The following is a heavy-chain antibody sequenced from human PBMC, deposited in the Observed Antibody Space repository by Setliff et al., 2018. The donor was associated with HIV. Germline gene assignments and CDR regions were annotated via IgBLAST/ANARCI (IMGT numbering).Heavy chain of an antibody. CDR1: GFTFSTYH. V-gene: IGHV3-7*03. D-gene: IGHD3-22*01. CDR3: AKDHKGYYYDSSGYHYEGVDY. CDR2: ITQDGSDK. Sequence: GGSLRLSCAASGFTFSTYHMSWVRQAPGKGLEWVAKITQDGSDKHYVDSVKGRFTISRDNAENSVHLQMNSLRAEDTAVYYCAKDHKGYYYDSSGYHYEGVDYWGQGTLVTVSS. J-gene: IGHJ4*02.